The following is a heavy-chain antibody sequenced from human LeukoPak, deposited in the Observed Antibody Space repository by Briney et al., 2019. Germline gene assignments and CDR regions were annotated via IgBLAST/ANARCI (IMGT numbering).Heavy chain of an antibody. CDR3: ARQGVQPSYYDSSGTGLYFDY. Sequence: GASVKVSCKASGGTFSSYAISWVRQAPGQGLEWMGRIIPIFGTANYAQKFQGRVTITTDESTSTAYMELSSLRSEDTAVYYCARQGVQPSYYDSSGTGLYFDYWGQGTLVTVSS. V-gene: IGHV1-69*05. J-gene: IGHJ4*02. D-gene: IGHD3-22*01. CDR2: IIPIFGTA. CDR1: GGTFSSYA.